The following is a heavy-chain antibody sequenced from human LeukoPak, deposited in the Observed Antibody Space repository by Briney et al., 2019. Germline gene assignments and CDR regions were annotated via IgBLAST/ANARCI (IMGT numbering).Heavy chain of an antibody. Sequence: GGSLRLSCAASGFTFSSYAMNWVRQAPGKGLEWVSTISHSIGITYYADSVKGRFTISRDNSKNTLYLQMSSLSAEGTALYYCAKGAGSPYYFDYWGQGTLVTVSS. V-gene: IGHV3-23*01. CDR1: GFTFSSYA. J-gene: IGHJ4*02. D-gene: IGHD1-26*01. CDR3: AKGAGSPYYFDY. CDR2: ISHSIGIT.